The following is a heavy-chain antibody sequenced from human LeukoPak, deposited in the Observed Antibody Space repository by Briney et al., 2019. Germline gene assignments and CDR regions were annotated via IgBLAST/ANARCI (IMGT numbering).Heavy chain of an antibody. D-gene: IGHD6-13*01. CDR3: ATLAAAGTFDY. CDR1: GYTLTELS. Sequence: ASVKVSCKVSGYTLTELSMHWVRQAPGKGREWMGGFDPEDGETIYAKKFRGRVTMTEETSTDTDYMELSSLRSEDTAVYYCATLAAAGTFDYWGQGTLVTVSS. J-gene: IGHJ4*02. V-gene: IGHV1-24*01. CDR2: FDPEDGET.